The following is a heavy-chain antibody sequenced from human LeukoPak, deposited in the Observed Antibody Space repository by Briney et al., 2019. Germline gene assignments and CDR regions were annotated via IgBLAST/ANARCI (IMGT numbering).Heavy chain of an antibody. D-gene: IGHD6-19*01. CDR1: GFTFSKYW. CDR3: ATKQWLAPPPDS. Sequence: GGSLRLSCAASGFTFSKYWMLWVRQAPGKGLESVSRINTDGTVTTYADSVKGRFTVSRDNADNTMFLQMNSVRDEDAAVHYCATKQWLAPPPDSWGQGTPVTVSS. CDR2: INTDGTVT. J-gene: IGHJ4*02. V-gene: IGHV3-74*01.